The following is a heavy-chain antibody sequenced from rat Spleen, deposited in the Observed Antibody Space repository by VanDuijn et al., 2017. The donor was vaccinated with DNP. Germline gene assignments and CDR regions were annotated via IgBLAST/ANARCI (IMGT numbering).Heavy chain of an antibody. D-gene: IGHD4-3*01. V-gene: IGHV5-22*01. CDR3: VRWNSGHFDY. J-gene: IGHJ2*01. CDR2: IGSPAYAP. CDR1: GFTFSAYY. Sequence: EVQLVETGGGLVQPGRSLKLSCVASGFTFSAYYMAWVRQAPGKGLEWVAYIGSPAYAPYHGDSVKGRFTISRDNAKSTLYLQMNSLRSEDMATYYCVRWNSGHFDYWGQGVMVTVSS.